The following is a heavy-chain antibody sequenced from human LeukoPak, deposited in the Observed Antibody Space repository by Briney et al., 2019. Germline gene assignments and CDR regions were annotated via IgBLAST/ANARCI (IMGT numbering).Heavy chain of an antibody. CDR2: IVVGSGNT. V-gene: IGHV1-58*01. Sequence: TSVKVSCKASGFTFTSSAVQWVRQARGQRLEWIGWIVVGSGNTNYAQKFQGRVAMTTDTSTTTAYMELRGLRFNDTAVYYCARAGPGSGWYFDYWGQGTLVTVSS. CDR1: GFTFTSSA. J-gene: IGHJ4*02. D-gene: IGHD6-19*01. CDR3: ARAGPGSGWYFDY.